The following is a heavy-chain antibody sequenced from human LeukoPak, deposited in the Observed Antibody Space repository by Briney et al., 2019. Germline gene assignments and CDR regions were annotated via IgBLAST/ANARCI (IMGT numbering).Heavy chain of an antibody. J-gene: IGHJ4*02. Sequence: SETLSLTCTVSGGSISSSSYYWGWIRQPPGKGLEWIGSFYYSGSTYYNPSLKSRVTISVDTSKNQFSLKLSSVTAADTAVYYCARAGVWEQGTLIDYWGQGTLVTVSS. CDR2: FYYSGST. V-gene: IGHV4-39*07. CDR1: GGSISSSSYY. CDR3: ARAGVWEQGTLIDY. D-gene: IGHD6-13*01.